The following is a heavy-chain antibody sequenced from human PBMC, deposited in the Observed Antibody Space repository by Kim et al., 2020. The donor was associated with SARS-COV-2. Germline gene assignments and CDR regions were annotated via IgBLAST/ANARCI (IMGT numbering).Heavy chain of an antibody. CDR3: ARSFSYGDYGNWFDP. CDR1: GYSFTSYW. J-gene: IGHJ5*02. D-gene: IGHD4-17*01. Sequence: GESLKISCKGSGYSFTSYWISWVRQMPGKGLEWMGRIDPSDSYTNYSPSFQGHVTISADKSISTAYLQWSSLKASDTAMYYCARSFSYGDYGNWFDPWGQGTLVTVSS. CDR2: IDPSDSYT. V-gene: IGHV5-10-1*01.